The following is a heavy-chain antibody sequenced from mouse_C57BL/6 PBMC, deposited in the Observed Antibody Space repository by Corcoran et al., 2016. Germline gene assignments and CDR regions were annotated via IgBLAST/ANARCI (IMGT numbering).Heavy chain of an antibody. J-gene: IGHJ2*01. V-gene: IGHV1-75*01. D-gene: IGHD1-1*01. CDR1: GYTFTDYY. CDR3: ARSYYGSSFDY. CDR2: IFPGSGST. Sequence: QVQLQQSGPELVKPGASVKISCKTSGYTFTDYYINWVKQRPGQGLEWIGWIFPGSGSTYYNEKFKGKATLTVDKSSSTAHMLLSSLTSEDSAVYFCARSYYGSSFDYWGQGTTLTVSS.